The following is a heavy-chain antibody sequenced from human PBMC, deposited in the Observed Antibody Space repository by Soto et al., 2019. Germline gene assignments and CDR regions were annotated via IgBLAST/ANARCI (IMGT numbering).Heavy chain of an antibody. CDR2: VSGGGGSV. D-gene: IGHD6-19*01. J-gene: IGHJ3*01. V-gene: IGHV3-23*01. Sequence: EVQLLESGGGLVRPGGSLRLSCAASGFTFSNYAMNWVRQAPGKGLEGVSVVSGGGGSVYYADSVQGRFTISRDNSKNTLYLQMNSLRAEDTAIYYCVREGSGWYSRGSFDFWGRGTMVTVSS. CDR1: GFTFSNYA. CDR3: VREGSGWYSRGSFDF.